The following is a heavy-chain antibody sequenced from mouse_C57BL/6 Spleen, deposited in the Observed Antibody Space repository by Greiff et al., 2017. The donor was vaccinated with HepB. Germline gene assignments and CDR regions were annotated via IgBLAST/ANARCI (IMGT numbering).Heavy chain of an antibody. Sequence: EVQVVESGGGLVQPGGSLSLSCAASGFTFTDYYMSWVRQPPGKALEWLGFIRNKANGYTTEYSASVKGRFTISRDNSQSILYLQMNALRAEDSATYYCARYKGYSDYWGQGTTLTVSS. J-gene: IGHJ2*01. CDR2: IRNKANGYTT. CDR3: ARYKGYSDY. V-gene: IGHV7-3*01. CDR1: GFTFTDYY.